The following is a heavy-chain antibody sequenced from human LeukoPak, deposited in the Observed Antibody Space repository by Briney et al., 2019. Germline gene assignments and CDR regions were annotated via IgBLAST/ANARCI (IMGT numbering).Heavy chain of an antibody. J-gene: IGHJ3*02. CDR3: ARDFSAAFDI. V-gene: IGHV4-59*01. D-gene: IGHD2/OR15-2a*01. CDR2: IYDSGTT. CDR1: GGSITSYY. Sequence: SETLSLTCTVSGGSITSYYWNWIRQPPGKGLEWIGYIYDSGTTNYNPFLKSRVTISVDTATNQFSLKLRSVTAADTAVYYCARDFSAAFDIWGQGTMVTVSS.